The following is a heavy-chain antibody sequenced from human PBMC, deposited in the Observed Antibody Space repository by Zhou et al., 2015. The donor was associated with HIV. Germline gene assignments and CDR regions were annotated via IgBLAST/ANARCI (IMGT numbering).Heavy chain of an antibody. CDR1: GFTFTSSA. Sequence: HLVQSGPEVKKPGTSVKVSCKTSGFTFTSSAVQWVRQARGQRLEWIGWIVVGSGNTNYAQKFQERVTITRDMSTSTAYMELSSLRSEDTAVYYCARRSRLAYARFDYWGQGTLVTVSS. J-gene: IGHJ4*02. V-gene: IGHV1-58*01. CDR2: IVVGSGNT. D-gene: IGHD3-9*01. CDR3: ARRSRLAYARFDY.